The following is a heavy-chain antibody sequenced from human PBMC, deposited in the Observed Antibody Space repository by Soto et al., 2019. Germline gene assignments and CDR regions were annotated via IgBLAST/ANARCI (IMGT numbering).Heavy chain of an antibody. D-gene: IGHD2-15*01. CDR2: INPNSGGT. Sequence: ASVKVSCKASGYTFTGYYMRWVRQAPGQGLEWMGWINPNSGGTNYAQKFQGRVTMTRDTSISTAYMELSRLRSDDTAVYYCARDPPQYCSGGSCHSFAFGYWGQGTLVTVSS. V-gene: IGHV1-2*02. J-gene: IGHJ4*02. CDR1: GYTFTGYY. CDR3: ARDPPQYCSGGSCHSFAFGY.